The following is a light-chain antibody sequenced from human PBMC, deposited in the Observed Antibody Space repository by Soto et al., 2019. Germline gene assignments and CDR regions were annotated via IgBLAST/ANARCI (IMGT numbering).Light chain of an antibody. Sequence: QSVLTQPASVSGSPGQSITISCTGTSSDVGGYDWVSWYQHHPGKAPKLTIYDVNNRPSGVSNRFFGSKSGNTASLTISGLQAEDEADYFCTSYSSSSTPFVFGTGTKLTVL. V-gene: IGLV2-14*03. CDR2: DVN. CDR3: TSYSSSSTPFV. J-gene: IGLJ1*01. CDR1: SSDVGGYDW.